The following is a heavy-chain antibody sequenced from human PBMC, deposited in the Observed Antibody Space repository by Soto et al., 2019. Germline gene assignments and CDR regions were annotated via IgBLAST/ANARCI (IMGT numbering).Heavy chain of an antibody. CDR3: ARMGYDILTFDY. V-gene: IGHV4-34*01. CDR2: INHSGST. D-gene: IGHD3-9*01. Sequence: SETLSLTCAVYGGSFSGYYWSWIRQPPGKGLEWIGEINHSGSTNYNPSLKSRVTISVDTSKNQFSLKLSSVTAADTAVYYCARMGYDILTFDYWGQGTLVTVSS. J-gene: IGHJ4*02. CDR1: GGSFSGYY.